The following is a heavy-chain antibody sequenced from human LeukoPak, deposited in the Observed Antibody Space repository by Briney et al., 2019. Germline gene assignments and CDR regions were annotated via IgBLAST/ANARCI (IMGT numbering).Heavy chain of an antibody. CDR3: AKGGIAVAGTFAGY. CDR1: GFTFSRYW. CDR2: INSDGSST. V-gene: IGHV3-74*01. Sequence: GGSLRLSCAASGFTFSRYWMHWVRQAPGKGLVWVSRINSDGSSTRYADSVKGRFTISRDNAKNTLYLQMNSLRAEDTAVYYCAKGGIAVAGTFAGYWGQGTLVTVSS. D-gene: IGHD6-19*01. J-gene: IGHJ4*02.